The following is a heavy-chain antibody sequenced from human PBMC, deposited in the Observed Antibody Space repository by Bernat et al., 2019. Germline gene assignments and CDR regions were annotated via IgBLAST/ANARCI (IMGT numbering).Heavy chain of an antibody. Sequence: QVQLQESGPGLVKPSETLSLTCTVSGGSISSYYWSWIRQPPGKGLEWIGYIYYSGSTNYNPSLKSRVTISVDTSKSQFSLKLSSVTAADTAVYYCARVSRGLYSKVNALDYWGQGTLVTVSS. V-gene: IGHV4-59*01. CDR1: GGSISSYY. CDR3: ARVSRGLYSKVNALDY. J-gene: IGHJ4*02. CDR2: IYYSGST. D-gene: IGHD4-11*01.